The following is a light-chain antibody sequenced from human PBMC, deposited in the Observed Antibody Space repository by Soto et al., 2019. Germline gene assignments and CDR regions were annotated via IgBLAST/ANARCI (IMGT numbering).Light chain of an antibody. J-gene: IGLJ2*01. CDR1: SSDVGNYNF. CDR2: EVS. Sequence: QSALTQPASVSGSPGQSITISCTGTSSDVGNYNFVSWYQHHPGTAPKLMISEVSNRPSGVSNRFSGSKSGNTASLTISGLQAEDEADYYCCSYAGSNTYVVFGGGTKLTVL. V-gene: IGLV2-23*02. CDR3: CSYAGSNTYVV.